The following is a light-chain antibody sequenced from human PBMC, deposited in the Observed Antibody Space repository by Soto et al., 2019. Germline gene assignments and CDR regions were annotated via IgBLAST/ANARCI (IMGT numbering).Light chain of an antibody. V-gene: IGKV1-6*01. Sequence: ASQITQSPSSLSASVGDRVTITCRASQGIRNDLVCYQQKPGKAPKLLIYAASSLQSGVPSRFSGSGSGTDFTPTISSLQPEDFATYYCLQDYNYPWTFGQGTKVDIK. CDR1: QGIRND. CDR2: AAS. CDR3: LQDYNYPWT. J-gene: IGKJ1*01.